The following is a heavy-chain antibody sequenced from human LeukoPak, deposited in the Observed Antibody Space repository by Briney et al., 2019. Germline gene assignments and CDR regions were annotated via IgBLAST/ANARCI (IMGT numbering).Heavy chain of an antibody. CDR1: GGSFSGYY. CDR3: ALKWYGDAFDI. D-gene: IGHD3-10*01. J-gene: IGHJ3*02. Sequence: SETLSLTCAVYGGSFSGYYWSWIRQPPGKGLEWIGSIYYSGSTYYNPSLKSRVTISVDTSKNQFSLKLSSVTAADTAVYYCALKWYGDAFDIWGQGTMVTVSS. V-gene: IGHV4-34*01. CDR2: IYYSGST.